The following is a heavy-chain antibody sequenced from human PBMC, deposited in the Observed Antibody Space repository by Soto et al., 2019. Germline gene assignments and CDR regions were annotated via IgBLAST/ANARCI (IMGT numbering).Heavy chain of an antibody. CDR3: ARRDGASFDY. V-gene: IGHV4-59*01. CDR1: GGSISSYY. Sequence: QVQLQESGPGLVKPSETLSLTCTVSGGSISSYYWSWIRQPPGKGLEWIGYIYYSGSTNYNPSLKRRVTISVYPSKNQVSLKLSSVTAADTAVYYCARRDGASFDYWGQGTLVTVSS. D-gene: IGHD4-17*01. CDR2: IYYSGST. J-gene: IGHJ4*02.